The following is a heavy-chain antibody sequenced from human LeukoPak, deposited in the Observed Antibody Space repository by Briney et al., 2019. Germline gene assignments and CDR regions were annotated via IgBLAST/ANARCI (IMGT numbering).Heavy chain of an antibody. J-gene: IGHJ4*02. V-gene: IGHV4-59*01. Sequence: SETLSLTCTVSGGSISSYYWSWIRQPPGKGLEWIGCIYHSGSTNYNPSLKSRVTISVDTSKNQFSLKLSSVTAADTAVYYCARRYTYGSLGFDYWGQGTLVTVSS. D-gene: IGHD5-18*01. CDR1: GGSISSYY. CDR3: ARRYTYGSLGFDY. CDR2: IYHSGST.